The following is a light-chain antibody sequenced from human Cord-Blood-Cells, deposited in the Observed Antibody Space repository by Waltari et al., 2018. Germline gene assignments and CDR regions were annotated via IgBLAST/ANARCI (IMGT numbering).Light chain of an antibody. V-gene: IGKV4-1*01. CDR1: QSVFSSPNNNNY. J-gene: IGKJ2*01. CDR3: QQYYSTPYT. Sequence: IVMPQSPDSLAVSLGEGATIICKSRQSVFSSPNNNNYLAWYQQKPGQPPKLLIYWASTREAGVPDRSSGSGAGTDFTLTISSLQAEDVAVYYCQQYYSTPYTFGQGTKREIK. CDR2: WAS.